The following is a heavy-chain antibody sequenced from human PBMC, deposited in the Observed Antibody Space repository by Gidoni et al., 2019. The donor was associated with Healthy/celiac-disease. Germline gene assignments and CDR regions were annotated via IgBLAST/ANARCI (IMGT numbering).Heavy chain of an antibody. V-gene: IGHV2-5*01. Sequence: QITLKEYGPTLVKPTKTLTLTCTFSGFSLSTSGVRVGWLRQPPGKALEWLALIYWTDDKRYSPSLKSRLTITKDTSKNQVVLTMTNMDPVDTATYYCAHCSYYYDSSGYYPRDWFDPWGQGTLVTVSS. CDR2: IYWTDDK. D-gene: IGHD3-22*01. CDR3: AHCSYYYDSSGYYPRDWFDP. CDR1: GFSLSTSGVR. J-gene: IGHJ5*02.